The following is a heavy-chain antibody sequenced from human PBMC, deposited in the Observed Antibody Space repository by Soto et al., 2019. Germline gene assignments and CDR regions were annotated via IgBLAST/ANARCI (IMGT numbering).Heavy chain of an antibody. V-gene: IGHV1-2*02. CDR1: GYTFTGYY. Sequence: GASVKVSCKASGYTFTGYYMHWVRQAPGQGLEWMGWINPNSGGTNYAQKFQGRVTMTRDTSISTAYMELSRLRSDDTAVYYCARAGGHRTVTTLHGMDVWGQGTTVTVSS. CDR3: ARAGGHRTVTTLHGMDV. J-gene: IGHJ6*02. CDR2: INPNSGGT. D-gene: IGHD4-17*01.